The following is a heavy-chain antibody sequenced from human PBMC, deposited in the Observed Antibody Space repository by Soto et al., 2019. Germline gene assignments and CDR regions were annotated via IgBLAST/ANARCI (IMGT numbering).Heavy chain of an antibody. CDR3: AAELGFGKLSVV. CDR1: GDTFKNCG. D-gene: IGHD3-10*01. CDR2: IIPLFGTT. J-gene: IGHJ6*02. Sequence: VLSGVEVRRPGSSVKVSCKASGDTFKNCGISWVRRAPGQGVEWVGGIIPLFGTTDFAQRFQGRLTITTDESTTTAYMELSRLRSEDTATYYCAAELGFGKLSVVWGQGTTVIVSS. V-gene: IGHV1-69*05.